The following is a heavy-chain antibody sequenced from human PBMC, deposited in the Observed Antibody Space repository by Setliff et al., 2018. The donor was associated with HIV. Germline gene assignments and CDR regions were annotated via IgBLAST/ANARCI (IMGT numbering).Heavy chain of an antibody. CDR3: AWGTQRPIDS. Sequence: ASVKVPCKVSGYTFPDYYFQWVRQAPGKGLEWVGLIDPDRGETVYAEKFQVRVTITADRSKDIAYMKFSSLRYEDTAMYYCAWGTQRPIDSWGQVTLVTVSS. J-gene: IGHJ4*02. D-gene: IGHD3-16*01. CDR1: GYTFPDYY. CDR2: IDPDRGET. V-gene: IGHV1-69-2*01.